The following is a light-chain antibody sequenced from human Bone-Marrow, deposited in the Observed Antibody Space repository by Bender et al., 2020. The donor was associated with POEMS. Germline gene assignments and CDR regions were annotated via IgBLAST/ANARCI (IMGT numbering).Light chain of an antibody. J-gene: IGLJ2*01. CDR3: SSYTNSRTLVV. CDR1: SSDVRGYNY. V-gene: IGLV2-14*03. Sequence: QSALTQPASVSGSPGQSVTISCTGVSSDVRGYNYASWYQQHPGKAPKLIIFDVSSRPSGVSNRFSGSKSGDTASLTISGLQAEDEADYYCSSYTNSRTLVVFGGGTRLTVL. CDR2: DVS.